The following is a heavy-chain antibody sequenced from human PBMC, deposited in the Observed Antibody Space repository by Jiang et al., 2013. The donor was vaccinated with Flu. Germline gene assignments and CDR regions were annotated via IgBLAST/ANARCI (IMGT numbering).Heavy chain of an antibody. J-gene: IGHJ5*02. D-gene: IGHD1-14*01. CDR1: GGSISSYY. V-gene: IGHV4-59*12. Sequence: SGPGLVKPSETLSLTCTVSGGSISSYYWSWIRQPPGKGLEWIGYIYYSGSTSYNPSLKSRVTISADTSKNQISLKLSSVTAADTALYYCAREYTTSPDPDRWFDPWGQGTLVTVSS. CDR3: AREYTTSPDPDRWFDP. CDR2: IYYSGST.